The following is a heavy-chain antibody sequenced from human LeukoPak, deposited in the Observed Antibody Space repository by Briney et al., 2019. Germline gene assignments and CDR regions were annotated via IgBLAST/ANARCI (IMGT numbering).Heavy chain of an antibody. D-gene: IGHD3-10*01. CDR1: GGSFSGYY. V-gene: IGHV4-34*01. Sequence: SETLSLTCAVYGGSFSGYYWTWIRQTPEKGLEWIGEMNPSGSTSYNPSLKSRVTISVDTSKNQFSLKLSSVTAADTAVYYCARHNPYYYGSGSYSDLDYWGQGTLVTVSS. CDR3: ARHNPYYYGSGSYSDLDY. J-gene: IGHJ4*02. CDR2: MNPSGST.